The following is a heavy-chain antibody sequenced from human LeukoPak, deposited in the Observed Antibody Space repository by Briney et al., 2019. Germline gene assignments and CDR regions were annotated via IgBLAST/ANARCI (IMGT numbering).Heavy chain of an antibody. CDR3: ASARWDC. Sequence: SETLSLTCGVSGDSIITNHWWSWVHQPPGKGLEWIGEIFHSGHTNYNPSLKSRVTISLDKSRNQFSLNLIYVTAADTAVYYCASARWDCWGQGTLVTVSS. V-gene: IGHV4/OR15-8*02. CDR1: GDSIITNHW. D-gene: IGHD5-24*01. J-gene: IGHJ4*02. CDR2: IFHSGHT.